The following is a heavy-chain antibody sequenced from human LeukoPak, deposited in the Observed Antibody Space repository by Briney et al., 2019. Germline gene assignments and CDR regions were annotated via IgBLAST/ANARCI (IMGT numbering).Heavy chain of an antibody. J-gene: IGHJ4*02. D-gene: IGHD2-15*01. CDR2: IKSKTDGGTT. Sequence: GGSLRLSCAASGFTFSNAWMSWVRQAPGEGLEWVGRIKSKTDGGTTDYAAPVKGRFTISRDDSKNTLYLQMNSLKTEDTAVYYCTTALIRTGVIVVVVAAPIDYWGQGTLVTVSS. CDR3: TTALIRTGVIVVVVAAPIDY. CDR1: GFTFSNAW. V-gene: IGHV3-15*01.